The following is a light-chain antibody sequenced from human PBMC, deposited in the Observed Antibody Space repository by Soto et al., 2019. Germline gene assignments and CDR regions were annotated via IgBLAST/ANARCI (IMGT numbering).Light chain of an antibody. CDR3: QQYNPYSRT. J-gene: IGKJ1*01. CDR1: QSISSW. Sequence: DIQMTQSPSTLSASLGDRVTITWRASQSISSWLAWYQQKLGRAPRLLIYAASSLQSGVPSRFSGSGSGTDFTLTISSLQRDDFAIYYCQQYNPYSRTFGQGTKVDIK. CDR2: AAS. V-gene: IGKV1-5*01.